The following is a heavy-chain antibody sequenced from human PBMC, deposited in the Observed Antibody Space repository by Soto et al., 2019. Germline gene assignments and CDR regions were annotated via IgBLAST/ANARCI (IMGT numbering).Heavy chain of an antibody. Sequence: PSETLSLTCTVSGGSISSGDYYWSWIRQPPGKGLEWIGYIYYSGSTYYNPSLKSRVTISVDTSKNQFSLKLSSVTAADTAVYYCARDRGYSYGRTTANWFDPWGQGTLVTSPQ. CDR2: IYYSGST. V-gene: IGHV4-30-4*01. D-gene: IGHD5-18*01. CDR3: ARDRGYSYGRTTANWFDP. CDR1: GGSISSGDYY. J-gene: IGHJ5*02.